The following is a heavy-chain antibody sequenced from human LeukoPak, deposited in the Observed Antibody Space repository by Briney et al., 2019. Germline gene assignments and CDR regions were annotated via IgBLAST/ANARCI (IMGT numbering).Heavy chain of an antibody. V-gene: IGHV3-20*04. CDR1: GFTFDDYG. J-gene: IGHJ5*02. Sequence: PGGSLRLSCAASGFTFDDYGMSWVRRAPGKGLEWVSGINWNGETIYADSVKCRFTISREDATNSVYLQMNRLRAEDTALYFCAKRGMFVVIIRFDPWGQGTLVTVSS. CDR3: AKRGMFVVIIRFDP. D-gene: IGHD2-15*01. CDR2: INWNGET.